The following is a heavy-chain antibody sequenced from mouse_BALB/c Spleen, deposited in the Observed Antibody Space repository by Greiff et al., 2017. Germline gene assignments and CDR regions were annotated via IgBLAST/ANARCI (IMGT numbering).Heavy chain of an antibody. V-gene: IGHV2-9*02. CDR2: IWAGGST. CDR1: GFSLTSYG. Sequence: VKLQESGPGLVAPSQSLSITCTVSGFSLTSYGVHWVRQPPGKGLEWLGVIWAGGSTNYNSALMSRLSISKDNSKSHVFLKMNSQQTDDTAMYYCARELTRTEAMDYWGQGTSVTVSS. D-gene: IGHD4-1*01. J-gene: IGHJ4*01. CDR3: ARELTRTEAMDY.